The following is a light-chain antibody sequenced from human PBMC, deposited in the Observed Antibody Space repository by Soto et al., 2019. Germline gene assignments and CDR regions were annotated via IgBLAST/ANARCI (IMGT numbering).Light chain of an antibody. J-gene: IGKJ2*01. V-gene: IGKV1-5*01. CDR1: QSISSW. Sequence: DIQMTQSPSTLSASVGDRVTITCRASQSISSWLAWYQQKPGKAPKLLIYDASSLESGFPSRFSGSGSGTEFTLTISSLQPDDFATYYCQQYNSYLYTFGQGTKLESK. CDR3: QQYNSYLYT. CDR2: DAS.